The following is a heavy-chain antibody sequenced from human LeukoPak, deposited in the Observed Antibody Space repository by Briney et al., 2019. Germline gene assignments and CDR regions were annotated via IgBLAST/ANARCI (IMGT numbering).Heavy chain of an antibody. V-gene: IGHV4-31*03. D-gene: IGHD2-2*01. CDR1: GGSISSGGNY. J-gene: IGHJ5*02. CDR3: ARTRGYCSSTSCPRGWFDP. CDR2: IYYVGNT. Sequence: SETLSLTCTVSGGSISSGGNYWSWLRQLPGKGLEWLGYIYYVGNTNYNPSPKSRVTISVDTSKNQFSLKLSSVTAADTAVYYCARTRGYCSSTSCPRGWFDPWGQGTLVTVSS.